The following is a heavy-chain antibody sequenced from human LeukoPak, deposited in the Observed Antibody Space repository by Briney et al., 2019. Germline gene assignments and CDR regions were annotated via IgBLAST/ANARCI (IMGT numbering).Heavy chain of an antibody. CDR2: IIPIFGIA. CDR3: ARVEAVAGNRNTYYYYYGMDV. CDR1: GGTFSSYA. Sequence: SVKVSCKASGGTFSSYAISWVRQAPGQGLEWMGRIIPIFGIANYAQKFQGRVTITADKSTSTAYMELSSLRSEDTAVHYCARVEAVAGNRNTYYYYYGMDVWGQGTTVTVSS. V-gene: IGHV1-69*04. J-gene: IGHJ6*02. D-gene: IGHD6-19*01.